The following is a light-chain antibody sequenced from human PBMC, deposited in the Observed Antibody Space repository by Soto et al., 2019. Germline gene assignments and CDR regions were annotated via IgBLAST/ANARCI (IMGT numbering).Light chain of an antibody. V-gene: IGKV3-20*01. Sequence: DIVMTQSPATLAVSPGERVSVSFRASQALTDSLAWYQQKRGQAPMRLIYGASIRATGIPDRFSGSGSGTDFTLTISRLEPEDFALYYCQQYHTSPLTFGQGTKVDIK. J-gene: IGKJ1*01. CDR3: QQYHTSPLT. CDR2: GAS. CDR1: QALTDS.